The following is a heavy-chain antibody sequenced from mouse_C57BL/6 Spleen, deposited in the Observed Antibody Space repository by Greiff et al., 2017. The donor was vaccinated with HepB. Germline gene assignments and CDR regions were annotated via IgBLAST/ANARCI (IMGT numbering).Heavy chain of an antibody. CDR3: ARGGLGDY. V-gene: IGHV1-59*01. D-gene: IGHD4-1*01. CDR2: IDPSDSYT. Sequence: QVQLQQPGAELVRPGTSVKLSCKASGYTFTSYWMHWVKQRPGQGLEWIGVIDPSDSYTNYNQKFKGKATLTVDTSSSTAYMQLSSLTSEDSAVYYCARGGLGDYWGQGTTLTVSS. CDR1: GYTFTSYW. J-gene: IGHJ2*01.